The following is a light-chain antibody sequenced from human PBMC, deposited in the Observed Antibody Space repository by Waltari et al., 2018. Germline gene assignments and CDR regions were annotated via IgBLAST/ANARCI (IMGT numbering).Light chain of an antibody. CDR2: AAS. J-gene: IGKJ2*01. Sequence: DIQMTQSPSSVSASVGATVTITFRASQDINNWLAWFQQKPGKTPKLLISAASSLRSGVPSRFSGSGFGTDFTLTISNLQPEDFAIYYCQKADSFPPYTFGQGTKVEIQ. CDR3: QKADSFPPYT. CDR1: QDINNW. V-gene: IGKV1-12*01.